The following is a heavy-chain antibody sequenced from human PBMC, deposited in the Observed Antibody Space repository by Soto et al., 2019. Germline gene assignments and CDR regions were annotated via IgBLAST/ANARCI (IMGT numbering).Heavy chain of an antibody. D-gene: IGHD4-17*01. Sequence: GASVKVSWKVSGYTLTELSMHWVRQAPGKGLEWMGGFDPEDGETIYAQKFQGRVTMTEDTSTDTAYMELSSLRSEDTAVYYCATVPRHGTTVTTWDAFDIWGQATMVTVSS. V-gene: IGHV1-24*01. CDR2: FDPEDGET. CDR1: GYTLTELS. CDR3: ATVPRHGTTVTTWDAFDI. J-gene: IGHJ3*02.